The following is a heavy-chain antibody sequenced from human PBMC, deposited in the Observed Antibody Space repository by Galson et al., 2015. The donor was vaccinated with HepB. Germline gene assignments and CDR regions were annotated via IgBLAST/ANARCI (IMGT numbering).Heavy chain of an antibody. V-gene: IGHV3-15*01. CDR2: IKGRTDGGTT. J-gene: IGHJ4*02. CDR1: GLTFNNAW. Sequence: SLRLSCAASGLTFNNAWMSWVRQAPGKGLEWVGRIKGRTDGGTTEYAAPVKGRFTISRDDSKNTLYLQMNSLRTDDTAVYYCTTDLNYWGLGTLVTVSS. CDR3: TTDLNY.